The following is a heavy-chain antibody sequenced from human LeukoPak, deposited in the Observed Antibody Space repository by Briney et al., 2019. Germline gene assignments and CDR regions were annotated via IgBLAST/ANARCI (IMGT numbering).Heavy chain of an antibody. CDR2: IYYSGST. V-gene: IGHV4-59*08. CDR1: GGSFSGYY. J-gene: IGHJ4*02. Sequence: SETLSLTCSVYGGSFSGYYWSWIRLPLGKGLEWIGYIYYSGSTYYNPSLKSRVTISVDTSKNQFSLKLSSVTAADTAVYYCARRFGAIAVAGTRRGGYYYFDYWGQGTLVTVSS. CDR3: ARRFGAIAVAGTRRGGYYYFDY. D-gene: IGHD6-19*01.